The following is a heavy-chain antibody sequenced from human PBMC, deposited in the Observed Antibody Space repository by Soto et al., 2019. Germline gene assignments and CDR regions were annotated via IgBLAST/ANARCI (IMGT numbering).Heavy chain of an antibody. CDR2: INHSGST. D-gene: IGHD6-13*01. J-gene: IGHJ6*02. CDR1: GGCFSGYY. V-gene: IGHV4-34*01. CDR3: ARDVRAAAGIYYYCYGMDV. Sequence: SENLSLTCAVYGGCFSGYYWTWIRQPPGKELEWIGEINHSGSTNYNPSLKSRVTISVDTSKNQFSLKLSSVTAADTAVYYCARDVRAAAGIYYYCYGMDVWAQGTTVTVSS.